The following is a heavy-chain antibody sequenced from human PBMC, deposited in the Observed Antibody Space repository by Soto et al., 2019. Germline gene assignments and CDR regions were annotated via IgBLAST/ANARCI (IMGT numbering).Heavy chain of an antibody. CDR1: GFTFDDYA. J-gene: IGHJ4*02. Sequence: DVQLVESGGGLVQPGRSLRLSCAASGFTFDDYAMHWVRQAPGKGLEWVSYISWNTGTIGYADSVKGRFTISRDNAKNSLYLQMNSLRAEDTALYYCAKDRSIVATIYDYWGQGTLVTVSS. D-gene: IGHD5-12*01. CDR2: ISWNTGTI. V-gene: IGHV3-9*01. CDR3: AKDRSIVATIYDY.